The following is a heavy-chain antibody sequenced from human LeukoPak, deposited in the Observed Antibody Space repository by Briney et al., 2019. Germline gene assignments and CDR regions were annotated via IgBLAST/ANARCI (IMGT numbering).Heavy chain of an antibody. Sequence: SVKVSCKASGYTFTNCGISWVRQAPGQGLEWMGWISAYNGNTNYAQKLQGRVTMTTDTSTSTAYMELRSLRSDDTAMYYCARDRGPGGSHQLWYFDLWGRGTLVTVSS. V-gene: IGHV1-18*01. J-gene: IGHJ2*01. D-gene: IGHD1-26*01. CDR1: GYTFTNCG. CDR2: ISAYNGNT. CDR3: ARDRGPGGSHQLWYFDL.